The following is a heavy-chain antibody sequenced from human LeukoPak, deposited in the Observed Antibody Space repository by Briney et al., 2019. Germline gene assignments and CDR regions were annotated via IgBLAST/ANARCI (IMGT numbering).Heavy chain of an antibody. CDR3: ARGGSGSHCKPFDY. CDR1: GGTFSSYA. Sequence: SVKVSCKASGGTFSSYAISWVRQAPGQGLEWMGGIIPIFGTANYAQKFQGRVTMTRDTSTSTLYMELSSLRSEDTAVYYCARGGSGSHCKPFDYWGQGTLVTVSS. J-gene: IGHJ4*02. CDR2: IIPIFGTA. V-gene: IGHV1-69*05. D-gene: IGHD3-10*01.